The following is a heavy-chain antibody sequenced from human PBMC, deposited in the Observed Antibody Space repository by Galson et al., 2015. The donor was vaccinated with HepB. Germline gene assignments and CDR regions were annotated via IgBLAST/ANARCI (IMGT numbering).Heavy chain of an antibody. CDR1: GFTFSSYA. J-gene: IGHJ2*01. CDR2: ISGSGGST. D-gene: IGHD3-3*01. CDR3: SKVSDFWSGYFLNRYFDL. V-gene: IGHV3-23*01. Sequence: SLRLSCAASGFTFSSYAMSWVRQAPGKGLEWVSAISGSGGSTYYADSVKGRFTISRDNSKNTLYLQMNSLRAEDTAVYYCSKVSDFWSGYFLNRYFDLWGRGTLVTVSS.